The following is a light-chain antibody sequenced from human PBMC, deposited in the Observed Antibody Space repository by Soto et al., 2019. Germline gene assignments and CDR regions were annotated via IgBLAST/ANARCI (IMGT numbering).Light chain of an antibody. CDR1: QSVSSK. J-gene: IGKJ1*01. Sequence: EIAMSQSPATLSVSPGERATLSCSASQSVSSKLAWYQQKPGQAPRLLIYDASTRATGIPARFSGSGSGTEFTLTISSLQSEDFAVYYCQQFNNWPLTFGQGTMA. CDR2: DAS. V-gene: IGKV3-15*01. CDR3: QQFNNWPLT.